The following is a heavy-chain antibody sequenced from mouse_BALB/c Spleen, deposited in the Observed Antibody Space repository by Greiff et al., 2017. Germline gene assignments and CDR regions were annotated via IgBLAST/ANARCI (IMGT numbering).Heavy chain of an antibody. Sequence: EVKLVESGPGLVKPSQSLSLTCTVTGYSITSDYAWNWIRQFPGNKLEWMGYISYSGSTSYNPSLKSRISITRDTSKNQFFLQLNSVTTEDTATYYCATSLYDGYYGYAMDYWGQGTSVTVSS. D-gene: IGHD2-3*01. CDR1: GYSITSDYA. J-gene: IGHJ4*01. CDR2: ISYSGST. V-gene: IGHV3-2*02. CDR3: ATSLYDGYYGYAMDY.